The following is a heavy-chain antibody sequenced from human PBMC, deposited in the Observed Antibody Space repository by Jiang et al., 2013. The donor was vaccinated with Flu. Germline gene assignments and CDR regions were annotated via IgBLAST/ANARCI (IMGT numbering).Heavy chain of an antibody. V-gene: IGHV4-59*08. CDR2: IYSSGST. J-gene: IGHJ4*02. D-gene: IGHD2-21*02. CDR1: GDSIRGYY. Sequence: EYGPGLVKPSETLSLTCTVSGDSIRGYYWSWIRQPPGRDWSGLGSIYSSGSTNYNPSLKSRVTISVDTSKNQFSLKVSSVTAADTAVYYCARQGAYCGGDCYLWDSWGQGTLVTVSS. CDR3: ARQGAYCGGDCYLWDS.